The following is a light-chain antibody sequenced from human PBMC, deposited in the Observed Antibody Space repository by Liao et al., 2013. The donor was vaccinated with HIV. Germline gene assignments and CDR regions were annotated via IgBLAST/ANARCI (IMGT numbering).Light chain of an antibody. CDR2: SNT. J-gene: IGLJ2*01. Sequence: SYELTQPPSVSVAPGKTARITCGGNNVGRKSVHWYQQKPGQAPVLVIFSNTDRPSGIPERFSGSNSGNTATLTISRVEAGDEADYYCQVWDDSSYHIVFGGGTKLTVL. CDR3: QVWDDSSYHIV. CDR1: NVGRKS. V-gene: IGLV3-21*04.